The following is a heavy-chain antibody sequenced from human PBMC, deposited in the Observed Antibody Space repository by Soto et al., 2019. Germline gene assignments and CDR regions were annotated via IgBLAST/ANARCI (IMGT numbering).Heavy chain of an antibody. CDR2: ITSSGST. CDR3: ARARNFLTGYYKGGFYYFDY. Sequence: PSETLSLTCAVXGGSISRSNCHYWVWIRQPPGEGLEWVGSITSSGSTHYNPSLKSRVTISLQPSKNQFSLKLDSVTAADTAVYYCARARNFLTGYYKGGFYYFDYWGQGTPVTVSS. D-gene: IGHD3-9*01. CDR1: GGSISRSNCHY. J-gene: IGHJ4*02. V-gene: IGHV4-39*07.